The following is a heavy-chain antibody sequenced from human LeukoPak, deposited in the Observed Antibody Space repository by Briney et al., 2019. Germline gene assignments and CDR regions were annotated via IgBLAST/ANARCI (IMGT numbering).Heavy chain of an antibody. Sequence: GASVKVSCKASGYTFTGYYMHWVRQAPGQGLEWMGRINPNSGGTNYAQKFQGRVTMTRDTSISTAYMELSSLRSEDTAVYYCARPVAGTSFAFDIWGQGTMVTVSS. CDR1: GYTFTGYY. CDR3: ARPVAGTSFAFDI. V-gene: IGHV1-2*06. J-gene: IGHJ3*02. CDR2: INPNSGGT. D-gene: IGHD6-19*01.